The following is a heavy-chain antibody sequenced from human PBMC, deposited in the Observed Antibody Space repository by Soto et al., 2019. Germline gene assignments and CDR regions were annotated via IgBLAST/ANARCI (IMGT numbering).Heavy chain of an antibody. J-gene: IGHJ4*02. V-gene: IGHV3-66*01. CDR2: IYSGGST. CDR3: ARYSSSWAFDY. CDR1: GFTVSSNY. Sequence: GGSLRLSCAASGFTVSSNYMSWVRQAPGKGLEWVSVIYSGGSTYYADSVKGRFTISRDNSKNTLYLQMNSLRAEDTAVYYCARYSSSWAFDYWGQGTLVTASS. D-gene: IGHD6-13*01.